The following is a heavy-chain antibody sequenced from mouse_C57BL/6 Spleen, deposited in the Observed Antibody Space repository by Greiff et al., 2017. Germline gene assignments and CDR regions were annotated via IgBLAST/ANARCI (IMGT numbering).Heavy chain of an antibody. D-gene: IGHD2-4*01. CDR2: ISSGGDYI. CDR1: GFTFSSYA. CDR3: TRDIDYDGFAY. Sequence: EVKLVESGEGLVKPGGSLKLSCAASGFTFSSYAMSWVRQTPEKRLEWVAYISSGGDYIYYADTVKGRFTISRDNARNTLYLQMSSLKSEDTAMYYCTRDIDYDGFAYWGQGTLVTVSA. J-gene: IGHJ3*01. V-gene: IGHV5-9-1*02.